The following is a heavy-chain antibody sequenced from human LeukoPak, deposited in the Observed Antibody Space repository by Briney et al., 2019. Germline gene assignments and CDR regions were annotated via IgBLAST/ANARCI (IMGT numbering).Heavy chain of an antibody. V-gene: IGHV4-30-4*08. D-gene: IGHD3-22*01. CDR2: IYYSGST. Sequence: SETLSLTCTVSGGSIGSGDYYWSWIRQPPGKGLEWIGYIYYSGSTYYNPSLKSRVTISVDTSKNQFSLKLSSVTAADTAVYYCARQEGYYDSSGYPWPDAFDIWGQGTMVTVSS. J-gene: IGHJ3*02. CDR1: GGSIGSGDYY. CDR3: ARQEGYYDSSGYPWPDAFDI.